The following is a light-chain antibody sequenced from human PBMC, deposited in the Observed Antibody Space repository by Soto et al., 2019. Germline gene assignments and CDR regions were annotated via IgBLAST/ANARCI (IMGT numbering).Light chain of an antibody. CDR2: DES. J-gene: IGKJ4*01. CDR3: QQRSKWART. CDR1: QSVRTY. Sequence: EIVLTQSPATLSLSPGERATLSCRASQSVRTYLAWYQQKPGQAPRLPIYDESNRAPDIPDRFSGSGSGTDVTLTISSLDPGDFAVYYCQQRSKWARTFGGWTKVEIK. V-gene: IGKV3-11*01.